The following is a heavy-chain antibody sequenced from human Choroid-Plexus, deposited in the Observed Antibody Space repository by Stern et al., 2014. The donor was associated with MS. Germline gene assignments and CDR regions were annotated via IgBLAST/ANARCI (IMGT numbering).Heavy chain of an antibody. Sequence: QVQLLQPGAEVKKPGASVKVSCKTSGYIFTGYYIHWVRQAPGQGLEWMAWINPNTGSTKYAQKVQGRVTMSRDTSISTAYVELSSLTSDDTAVYYCARDQRGITIFGVVTDYYYLGMDVWGQGTTVTVSS. CDR3: ARDQRGITIFGVVTDYYYLGMDV. D-gene: IGHD3-3*01. CDR1: GYIFTGYY. CDR2: INPNTGST. V-gene: IGHV1-2*02. J-gene: IGHJ6*02.